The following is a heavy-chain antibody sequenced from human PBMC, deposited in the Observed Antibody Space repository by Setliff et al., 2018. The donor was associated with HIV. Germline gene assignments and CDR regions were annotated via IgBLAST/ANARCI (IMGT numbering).Heavy chain of an antibody. V-gene: IGHV3-7*01. D-gene: IGHD6-19*01. CDR1: GFTFSSYW. CDR3: AKYSSGWTPYSYMDV. Sequence: LRLSCAASGFTFSSYWMHWVRQAPGKGLEWVANIKQDGSEKYYVDSVKGRFTISRDNSKNTLYLQMNSLRAEDTAVYYCAKYSSGWTPYSYMDVWGKGTTVTVSS. CDR2: IKQDGSEK. J-gene: IGHJ6*03.